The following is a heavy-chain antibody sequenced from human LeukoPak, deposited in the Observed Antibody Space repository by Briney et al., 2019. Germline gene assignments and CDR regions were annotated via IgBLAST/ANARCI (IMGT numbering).Heavy chain of an antibody. V-gene: IGHV3-33*01. Sequence: GGSLRLSCAASGFTFSSYGMHWVRQAPGKGLEWVAVIWYDGSNKYYADSVKGRFTISRDNSKNTLYLQMNSLRAEDTAVYYCARADGDYVMDYFDYWGQGTLVTVSS. CDR2: IWYDGSNK. D-gene: IGHD4-17*01. CDR1: GFTFSSYG. J-gene: IGHJ4*02. CDR3: ARADGDYVMDYFDY.